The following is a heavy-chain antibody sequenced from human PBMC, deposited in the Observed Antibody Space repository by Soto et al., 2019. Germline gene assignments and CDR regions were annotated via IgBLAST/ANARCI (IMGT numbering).Heavy chain of an antibody. CDR1: GFTFSSYA. J-gene: IGHJ4*02. D-gene: IGHD5-18*01. CDR3: AKDPLWNTAMPHFDY. Sequence: EVQLLESGGGLVQPGGSLRLSCAASGFTFSSYAMSWVRQAPGKGLEWVSAISGSGGSTYYADSVKGRFTISRDNSKNTLYLQMNSLRADDTAVYYCAKDPLWNTAMPHFDYWGQGTLVTVSS. V-gene: IGHV3-23*01. CDR2: ISGSGGST.